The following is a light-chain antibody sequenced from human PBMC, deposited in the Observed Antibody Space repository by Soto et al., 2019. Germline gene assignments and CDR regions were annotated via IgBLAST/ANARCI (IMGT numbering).Light chain of an antibody. V-gene: IGKV1-33*01. CDR1: QDITNY. CDR3: QQYDDIPPT. Sequence: DIQMTQSPSSLTASVGDSVTITCQASQDITNYLIWYQQKPGKAPKLLIYDASNLEPGVPSRFSGRGSGADFTFSISSLQPEDIATYYCQQYDDIPPTFGQGTRLDIK. J-gene: IGKJ5*01. CDR2: DAS.